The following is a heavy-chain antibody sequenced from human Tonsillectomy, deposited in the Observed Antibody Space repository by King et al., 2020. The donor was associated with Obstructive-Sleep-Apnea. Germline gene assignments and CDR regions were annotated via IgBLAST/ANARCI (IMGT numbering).Heavy chain of an antibody. Sequence: LQLQESGPGLVKPSETLSLTCTVSGGSISSYYWSWIRQPPGKGLEWIGYIYYSGSTNYNPSLKSRVTISVDTSKNQFSLKLSSVTAADTAVYYCARGTTFDYFDYWGQGTLVTVSS. CDR2: IYYSGST. CDR3: ARGTTFDYFDY. V-gene: IGHV4-59*01. J-gene: IGHJ4*02. CDR1: GGSISSYY. D-gene: IGHD2-2*01.